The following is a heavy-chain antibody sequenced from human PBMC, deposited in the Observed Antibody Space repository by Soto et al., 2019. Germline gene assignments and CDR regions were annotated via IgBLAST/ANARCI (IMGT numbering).Heavy chain of an antibody. Sequence: ASVKVSCTASGYAFSDHFIHWVRKAPGQVLEWVVWINPSSGGTHSAEKFQDRLNLTRDSYISTVYIKLNNLRSDDTAVYYCARGESSYDYVWGSYLDPQPINYYWGQGTLVTVSS. CDR3: ARGESSYDYVWGSYLDPQPINYY. D-gene: IGHD3-16*02. CDR2: INPSSGGT. J-gene: IGHJ4*02. V-gene: IGHV1-2*02. CDR1: GYAFSDHF.